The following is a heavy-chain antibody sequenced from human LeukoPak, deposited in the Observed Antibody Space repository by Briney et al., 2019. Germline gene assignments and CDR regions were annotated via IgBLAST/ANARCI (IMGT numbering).Heavy chain of an antibody. Sequence: GGSLRLSCAASGFTFSSYGMHWVRQAPGKGLEWVAVISYDGSNKYYADSVKGRFTISRDNSKNTLYLQMNSLRAEDTAVYYCARGGGGSGYYDYWGQGTLVTVSS. D-gene: IGHD6-19*01. CDR2: ISYDGSNK. CDR1: GFTFSSYG. V-gene: IGHV3-30*03. CDR3: ARGGGGSGYYDY. J-gene: IGHJ4*02.